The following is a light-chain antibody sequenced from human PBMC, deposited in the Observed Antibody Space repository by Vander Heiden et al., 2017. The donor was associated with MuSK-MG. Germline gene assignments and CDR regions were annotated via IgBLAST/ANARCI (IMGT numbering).Light chain of an antibody. J-gene: IGLJ3*02. Sequence: QSALTQEASVSGAVGQKVTLSCAGNSNTIGVYAVGWYQQTSHGGPKTVMSGDSLPSGIPDRFSDSKSGTTAALIISGLQPEDEATYYCSTWDFSLSAWVFGGGTKLTVL. CDR3: STWDFSLSAWV. V-gene: IGLV1-36*01. CDR1: SNTIGVYA. CDR2: SGD.